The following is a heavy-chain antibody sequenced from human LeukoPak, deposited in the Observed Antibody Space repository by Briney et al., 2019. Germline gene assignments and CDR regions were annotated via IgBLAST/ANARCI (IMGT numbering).Heavy chain of an antibody. J-gene: IGHJ4*02. CDR1: GFTFSNFA. CDR2: ISFDGSNK. Sequence: GGSLRLSCAASGFTFSNFAMHWVRQAPGKGLQWVAVISFDGSNKYYADSVEGRFSISRDNSKDTLHLQMSSLRDEDTAVYFCAGVSESGWYYFDYWGQGTLVTVSS. V-gene: IGHV3-30*03. CDR3: AGVSESGWYYFDY. D-gene: IGHD6-19*01.